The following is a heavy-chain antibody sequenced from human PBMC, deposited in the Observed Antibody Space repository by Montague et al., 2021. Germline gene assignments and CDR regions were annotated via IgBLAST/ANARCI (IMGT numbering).Heavy chain of an antibody. V-gene: IGHV3-7*01. CDR1: GFTFSNYW. D-gene: IGHD2-21*01. Sequence: PLRLSCAASGFTFSNYWMSWVRQAPGKGLEWVANIKQDGSEKHYVDSVKGRFTISRDNAKNSLYLQMNSLRAEDTAVYFCARDQGQGYCGGDCYVGLDYWGQGTLVTVSS. CDR2: IKQDGSEK. CDR3: ARDQGQGYCGGDCYVGLDY. J-gene: IGHJ4*02.